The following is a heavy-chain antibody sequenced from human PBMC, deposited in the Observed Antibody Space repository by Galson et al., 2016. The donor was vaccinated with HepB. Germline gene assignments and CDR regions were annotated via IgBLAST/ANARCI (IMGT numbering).Heavy chain of an antibody. V-gene: IGHV3-21*01. Sequence: SLRLSCAASGFTFSYYSMNWVRQAPGKGLEWVSFISSSSSDIYYADSAKGRFTISRDNAKNSLYLQMNSLRAEDTAVYYCARDLIAAAGRTFYYYYYYMDVWGKGTTVTVSS. CDR2: ISSSSSDI. J-gene: IGHJ6*03. D-gene: IGHD6-13*01. CDR3: ARDLIAAAGRTFYYYYYYMDV. CDR1: GFTFSYYS.